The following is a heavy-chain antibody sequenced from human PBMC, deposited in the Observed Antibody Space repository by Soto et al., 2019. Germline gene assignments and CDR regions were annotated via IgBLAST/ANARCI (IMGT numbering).Heavy chain of an antibody. Sequence: GGSLRLSCAASGFTFDDYAMHWVRQAPGKGLEWVSGISWNSGSIGYADSVKGRFTISRDNAKNSLYLQMNSLRAEDTALYYCAKDGAGRLYYYMDVWGKGTTVTVSS. CDR3: AKDGAGRLYYYMDV. CDR1: GFTFDDYA. V-gene: IGHV3-9*01. CDR2: ISWNSGSI. J-gene: IGHJ6*03. D-gene: IGHD6-19*01.